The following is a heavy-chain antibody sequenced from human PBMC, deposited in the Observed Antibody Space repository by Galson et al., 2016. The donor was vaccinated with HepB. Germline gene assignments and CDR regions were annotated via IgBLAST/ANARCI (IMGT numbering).Heavy chain of an antibody. J-gene: IGHJ5*02. V-gene: IGHV2-5*02. CDR2: IYWDDDK. Sequence: PALVKPTQTFTLTCTFSGFSFSTSEVGVGWIRQPPGKALEWLALIYWDDDKRYSPSLKSRLTITKDTSKNQVVLTMTNMGPMDTATYYCRHITIFAVGDGLGAGWFDPWGQGILVIVSS. CDR3: RHITIFAVGDGLGAGWFDP. D-gene: IGHD3-3*01. CDR1: GFSFSTSEVG.